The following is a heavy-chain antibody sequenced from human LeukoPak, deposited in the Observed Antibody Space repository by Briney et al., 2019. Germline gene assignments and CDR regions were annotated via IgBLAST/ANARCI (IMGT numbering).Heavy chain of an antibody. CDR3: ARDQEVGATPYYYYYGMDV. J-gene: IGHJ6*02. D-gene: IGHD1-26*01. CDR2: IWYDGSNK. CDR1: GFTVSSYG. V-gene: IGHV3-33*08. Sequence: GGSLRLSCAASGFTVSSYGMHWVRQAPGKGLEWVAVIWYDGSNKYYADSVKGRFTISRDNSKNTLYLQMNSLRAEDTAVYYCARDQEVGATPYYYYYGMDVWGQGTTVTVSS.